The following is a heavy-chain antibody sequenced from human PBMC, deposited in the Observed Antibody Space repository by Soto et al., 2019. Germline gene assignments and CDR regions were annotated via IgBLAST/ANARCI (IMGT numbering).Heavy chain of an antibody. CDR1: GFTFSSYA. V-gene: IGHV3-23*01. J-gene: IGHJ4*02. Sequence: EVQLLESGGGLVQPGGSLRLSCAPSGFTFSSYAMSWVRQAPGKGLEWVSAISGSGGSTFYADSVKGRFTISRDNSKNTLYLQMNSLRAEDTAVYYCARDGTGGAQGYFDYWGQGTLVTVSS. D-gene: IGHD1-26*01. CDR2: ISGSGGST. CDR3: ARDGTGGAQGYFDY.